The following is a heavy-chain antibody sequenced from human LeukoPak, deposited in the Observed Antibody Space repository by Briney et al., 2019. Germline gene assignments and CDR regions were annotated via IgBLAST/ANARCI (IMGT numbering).Heavy chain of an antibody. V-gene: IGHV4-61*05. J-gene: IGHJ4*02. D-gene: IGHD6-19*01. CDR3: ARYEAVAGVFDY. CDR2: IYYSGNT. Sequence: SETLSLTCTVSSGSISSSNYYWSWIRQPPGKGLEWIGYIYYSGNTNYNPSLKSRFTISVDTSKNQFSLKLSSVTAADTAVYYCARYEAVAGVFDYWGQGTLVTVSS. CDR1: SGSISSSNYY.